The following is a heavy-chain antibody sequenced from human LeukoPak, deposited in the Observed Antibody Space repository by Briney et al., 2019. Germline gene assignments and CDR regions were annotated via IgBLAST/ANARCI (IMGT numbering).Heavy chain of an antibody. Sequence: SETLSLTCAVYGGSFSGYYWSWIRQPPGKGLEWIGEINHSRSTNYNPSLKSRVTISVDTSKNQFSLKLSSVTAADTAVYYCARYHSSPYCYYYGMDVWAQGTTVTVSS. CDR3: ARYHSSPYCYYYGMDV. CDR1: GGSFSGYY. D-gene: IGHD6-13*01. J-gene: IGHJ6*02. CDR2: INHSRST. V-gene: IGHV4-34*01.